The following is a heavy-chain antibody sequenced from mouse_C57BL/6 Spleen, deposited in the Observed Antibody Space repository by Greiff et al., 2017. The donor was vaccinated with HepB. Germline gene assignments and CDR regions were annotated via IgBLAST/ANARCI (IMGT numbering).Heavy chain of an antibody. J-gene: IGHJ4*01. CDR2: IHPNSGST. CDR3: ARCKLGYYAMDY. D-gene: IGHD4-1*01. Sequence: QVQLQQPGAELVKPGASVKLSCKASGYTFTSYWLHWVKQRPGQGLEWIGMIHPNSGSTNYNEKFKSKATLTVDKSSSTAYMQLSSLTSEDSAVYYCARCKLGYYAMDYWGQGTSVTVSS. V-gene: IGHV1-64*01. CDR1: GYTFTSYW.